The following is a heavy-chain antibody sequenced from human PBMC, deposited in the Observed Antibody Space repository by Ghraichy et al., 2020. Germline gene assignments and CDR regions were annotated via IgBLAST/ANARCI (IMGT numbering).Heavy chain of an antibody. J-gene: IGHJ5*02. CDR2: ISAYNGNT. CDR1: GYTFTSYG. V-gene: IGHV1-18*04. D-gene: IGHD2-2*02. Sequence: ASVKVSCKASGYTFTSYGISWVRQAPGQGLEWMGWISAYNGNTNYAQKLQGRVTMTTDTSTSTAYMELRSLRSDDTAVYYCARDCTSCYNAVRFDPWGQGTLVTVSS. CDR3: ARDCTSCYNAVRFDP.